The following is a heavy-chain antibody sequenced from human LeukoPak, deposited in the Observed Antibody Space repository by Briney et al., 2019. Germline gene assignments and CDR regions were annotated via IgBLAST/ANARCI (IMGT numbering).Heavy chain of an antibody. CDR1: AFTFSSYS. J-gene: IGHJ4*02. CDR3: ARGATADTRHLDY. Sequence: GGSLRLSCAASAFTFSSYSMNWVRQAPGKGLEWVSIISRGSDDIHYADSVKGRFTISRDNTRNSLYLQMDSLRDEDTAVYYCARGATADTRHLDYWGQGTLVTVSP. CDR2: ISRGSDDI. D-gene: IGHD2-21*02. V-gene: IGHV3-21*01.